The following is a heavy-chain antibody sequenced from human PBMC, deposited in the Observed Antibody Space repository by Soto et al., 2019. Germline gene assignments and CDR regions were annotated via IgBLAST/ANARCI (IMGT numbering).Heavy chain of an antibody. J-gene: IGHJ6*02. CDR2: ISYDGSNK. CDR1: GFTFSSYA. CDR3: ARDRDSSGYPYYYYGMDV. D-gene: IGHD3-22*01. V-gene: IGHV3-30-3*01. Sequence: QVQLVESGVGVVQPGRSLRLSCAASGFTFSSYAMHWVRQAPGKGLEWVAVISYDGSNKYYADSVKGRFTISRDNSKNTLYLQMNSLRAEDTAVYYCARDRDSSGYPYYYYGMDVWGQGTTVTVSS.